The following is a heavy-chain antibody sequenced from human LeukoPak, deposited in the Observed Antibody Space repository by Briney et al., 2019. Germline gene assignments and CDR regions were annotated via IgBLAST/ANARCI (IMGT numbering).Heavy chain of an antibody. V-gene: IGHV1-18*01. CDR2: ISAYNGNT. J-gene: IGHJ6*02. D-gene: IGHD3-10*01. CDR1: GYTFTSYG. CDR3: ARDLGTMVRGVTYYYYGMDV. Sequence: ASVKVSCKASGYTFTSYGISWVRQAPGQGLEWMGWISAYNGNTNYAQKLQGRVTMTTDTSTSTAYMELRSLRSDDTAAYYCARDLGTMVRGVTYYYYGMDVWGQGTTVTVSS.